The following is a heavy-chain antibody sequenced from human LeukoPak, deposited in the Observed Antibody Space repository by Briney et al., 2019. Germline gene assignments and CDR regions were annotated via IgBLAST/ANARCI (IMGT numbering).Heavy chain of an antibody. J-gene: IGHJ3*02. CDR1: GGSISSYY. D-gene: IGHD6-25*01. CDR3: ARSAIDAFDI. CDR2: IYNSGST. Sequence: PSETLSLTCTVSGGSISSYYWSWVRQPPGKGLECIGYIYNSGSTNYNPSLKSRVSISVDTSKNQFSLKLSSVTAADTAVYYCARSAIDAFDIWGQGTMVTVSS. V-gene: IGHV4-59*08.